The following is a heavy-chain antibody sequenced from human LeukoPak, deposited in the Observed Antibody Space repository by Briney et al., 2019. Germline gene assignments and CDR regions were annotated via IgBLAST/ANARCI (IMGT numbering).Heavy chain of an antibody. J-gene: IGHJ4*02. CDR3: TTGPF. CDR1: GFTFTNAW. Sequence: PGGSLRLSCAASGFTFTNAWMTWVRQAPGKGLEWVGRIKSKTEGGTTDYAAPVKGRFTISRDDSKNTLYLQMNSLKIEDTAVYYCTTGPFWGQGTLVTVSS. V-gene: IGHV3-15*01. CDR2: IKSKTEGGTT.